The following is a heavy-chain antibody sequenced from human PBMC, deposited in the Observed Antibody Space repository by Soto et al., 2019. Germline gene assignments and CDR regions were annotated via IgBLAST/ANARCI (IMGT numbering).Heavy chain of an antibody. Sequence: ASVKVSCKASGFTFTSSAVQWVRQARGQRLEWIGWIVVGSGNTNYAQKFQERVTITRDMSTSTAYMELSSLRSEDTAVYYCAAIYSSGFSIDYYGMDVWGQGTTVTVSS. V-gene: IGHV1-58*01. CDR1: GFTFTSSA. J-gene: IGHJ6*02. CDR3: AAIYSSGFSIDYYGMDV. D-gene: IGHD6-19*01. CDR2: IVVGSGNT.